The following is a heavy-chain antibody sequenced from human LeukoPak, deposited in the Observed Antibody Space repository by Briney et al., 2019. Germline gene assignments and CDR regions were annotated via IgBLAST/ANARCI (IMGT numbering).Heavy chain of an antibody. D-gene: IGHD3-10*01. CDR1: GGSISSYY. V-gene: IGHV4-4*07. CDR2: IYTSGST. J-gene: IGHJ6*03. CDR3: ARATYYGSGRPYYYYYMDV. Sequence: SETLSLTCTVSGGSISSYYWSWIRQPAGKGLEWIGRIYTSGSTNYNPPLKSRVTMSVDTSKNQFSLKLSSVTAADTAVYYCARATYYGSGRPYYYYYMDVWGKGTTATISS.